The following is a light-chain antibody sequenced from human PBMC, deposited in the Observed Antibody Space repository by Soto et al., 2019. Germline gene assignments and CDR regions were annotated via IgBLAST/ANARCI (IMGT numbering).Light chain of an antibody. CDR2: EVS. J-gene: IGLJ2*01. V-gene: IGLV2-14*01. CDR1: SSDVGGYNY. CDR3: SSYTSISNIDVV. Sequence: QSVLTQPASVSGSPGQSITISCTGTSSDVGGYNYVSWYQQHPGKAPKVIIFEVSNRPSGVSHRFSGSKSGDTASLTISGLQAEDEADYYCSSYTSISNIDVVFGGGTKVTVL.